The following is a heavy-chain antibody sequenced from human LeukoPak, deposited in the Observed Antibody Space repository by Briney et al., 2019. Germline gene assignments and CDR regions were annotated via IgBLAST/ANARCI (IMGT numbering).Heavy chain of an antibody. D-gene: IGHD2-2*02. CDR1: GGSFSGYY. V-gene: IGHV4-34*01. CDR2: INHSGST. J-gene: IGHJ6*02. Sequence: SETLSLTCAVYGGSFSGYYWSWIRQPPGKGLEWIGEINHSGSTNYNPSLKSRVAISVDTSKNQFSLKLSSVTAADTAVYYCASGDCSSTSCYIGEDYYYGMDVWGQGTTVTVSS. CDR3: ASGDCSSTSCYIGEDYYYGMDV.